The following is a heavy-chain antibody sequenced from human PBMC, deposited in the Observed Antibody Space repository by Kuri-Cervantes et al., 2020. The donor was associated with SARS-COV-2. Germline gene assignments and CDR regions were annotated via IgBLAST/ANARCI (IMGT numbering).Heavy chain of an antibody. V-gene: IGHV3-23*01. CDR3: AKSGEDRYYYYYYMDV. CDR1: GFTFSSYA. Sequence: GESLKISCAASGFTFSSYAMSWVRQAPGKGLEWVSAVSGSGGSTYYADSVKGRFTISRDNSKNTLYLQMNSLRAEDKAVYYCAKSGEDRYYYYYYMDVWGKGTTVTVSS. CDR2: VSGSGGST. J-gene: IGHJ6*03. D-gene: IGHD1-26*01.